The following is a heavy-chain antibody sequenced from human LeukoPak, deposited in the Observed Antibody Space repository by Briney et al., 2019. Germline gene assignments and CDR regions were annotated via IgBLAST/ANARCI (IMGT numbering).Heavy chain of an antibody. CDR2: ISGTSTYI. CDR1: GFTFSTHR. J-gene: IGHJ6*02. V-gene: IGHV3-21*01. D-gene: IGHD3-10*01. Sequence: PGGSLRLSCAASGFTFSTHRMHWVRQAPGKGLEWVSSISGTSTYIHYADSVRGRFTISRDNAKNSLYLQMNSLRAEDTAVYYCARDRGFIGVFYNGIDVWGQGTTVTVS. CDR3: ARDRGFIGVFYNGIDV.